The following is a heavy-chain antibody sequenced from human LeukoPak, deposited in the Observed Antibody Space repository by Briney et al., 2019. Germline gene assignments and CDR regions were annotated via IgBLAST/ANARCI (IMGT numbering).Heavy chain of an antibody. V-gene: IGHV4-59*11. Sequence: SETLSLTCTVSGGSISPLYWGWIRQPPGKGLEFIGYIYDSGAANYNPSLKSRVTLSVDTSKNQFSLKLNSVTAADTAVYYCARGGVTAKYYFDSCGQGTLVTVSS. CDR1: GGSISPLY. D-gene: IGHD3-10*01. CDR3: ARGGVTAKYYFDS. CDR2: IYDSGAA. J-gene: IGHJ4*02.